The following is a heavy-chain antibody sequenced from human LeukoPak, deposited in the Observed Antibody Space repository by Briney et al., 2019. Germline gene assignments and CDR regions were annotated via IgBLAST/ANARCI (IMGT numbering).Heavy chain of an antibody. Sequence: PGGSLRLSRAASGFTFDDYAMHWVRQAPGKGLEWVSLISWDGGSTYYADSVKGRFTISRDNNKNSLYLQMNSLRPEDTALYYCARGVVTAIVYYYYYMDVWGKGTTVTVSS. V-gene: IGHV3-43D*03. CDR1: GFTFDDYA. D-gene: IGHD2-21*02. CDR3: ARGVVTAIVYYYYYMDV. J-gene: IGHJ6*03. CDR2: ISWDGGST.